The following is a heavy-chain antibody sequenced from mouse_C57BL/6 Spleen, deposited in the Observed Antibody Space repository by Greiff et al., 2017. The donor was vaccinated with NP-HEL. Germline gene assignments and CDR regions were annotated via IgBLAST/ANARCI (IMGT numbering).Heavy chain of an antibody. D-gene: IGHD2-4*01. CDR3: ARSPIYYDYDPYYFDY. J-gene: IGHJ2*01. V-gene: IGHV7-3*01. CDR1: GFTFTDYY. Sequence: EVKLVESGGGLVQPGGSLSLSCAASGFTFTDYYMSWVRQPPGKALEWLGFLRNKANGYTTEYSASVKGRFTISRDNSQSILSLQMNAMRAEDSATYYCARSPIYYDYDPYYFDYWGQGTTLTVSS. CDR2: LRNKANGYTT.